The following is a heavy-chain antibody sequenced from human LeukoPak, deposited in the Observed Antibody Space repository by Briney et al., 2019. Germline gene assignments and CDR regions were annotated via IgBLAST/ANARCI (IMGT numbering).Heavy chain of an antibody. CDR2: INLSGST. Sequence: PSGTLSLTCAVYGGSFSGYYWSWIRQPPGKGLEWIGEINLSGSTNYKPSLKSRVTMSVDTSKNQFSLKLSSVPAADTAVYYCARAGNCSSTSCYDWEYYFDYWGQGTLVTVSS. D-gene: IGHD2-2*01. J-gene: IGHJ4*02. CDR3: ARAGNCSSTSCYDWEYYFDY. V-gene: IGHV4-34*01. CDR1: GGSFSGYY.